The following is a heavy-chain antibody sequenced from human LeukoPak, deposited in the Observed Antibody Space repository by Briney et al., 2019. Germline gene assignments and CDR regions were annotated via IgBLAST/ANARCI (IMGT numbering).Heavy chain of an antibody. D-gene: IGHD2-21*02. CDR2: FDHSVST. CDR1: GNSINSGYY. Sequence: PSETLCLSCTVSGNSINSGYYCGWIRQPPGRVLEWIGSFDHSVSTYYKQSLKSRVTISVDTSKNPFSLQLSTVTAADTALYYCARDMRGRDSYYFDSWGQGTLVTVSS. J-gene: IGHJ4*02. V-gene: IGHV4-38-2*02. CDR3: ARDMRGRDSYYFDS.